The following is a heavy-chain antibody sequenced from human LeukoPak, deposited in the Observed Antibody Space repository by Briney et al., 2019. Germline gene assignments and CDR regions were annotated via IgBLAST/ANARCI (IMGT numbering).Heavy chain of an antibody. Sequence: GGSLRLSCAASGFTFSSYAMHWVRQAPGKGLEWVSYISSSGSTIYYADSVKGRFTISRDNSKNTLYLQMNSLRAEDTAVYYCATGYYYDSSGYYYASPVDYWGQGTLVTVSS. CDR3: ATGYYYDSSGYYYASPVDY. CDR2: ISSSGSTI. V-gene: IGHV3-48*01. CDR1: GFTFSSYA. J-gene: IGHJ4*02. D-gene: IGHD3-22*01.